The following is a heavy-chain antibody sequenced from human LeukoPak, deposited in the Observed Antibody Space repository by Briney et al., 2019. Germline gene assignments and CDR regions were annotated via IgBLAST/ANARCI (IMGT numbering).Heavy chain of an antibody. J-gene: IGHJ4*01. V-gene: IGHV4-59*01. CDR1: GGSISSYY. D-gene: IGHD2-15*01. Sequence: SETLSLTCTVSGGSISSYYWSWIRQPPGKGLEWIGYIYYSGSTNYNPSLKSRVTISVDTSKNQFSLKLSSVTAADTAVYYCARSGYCSGGSCSKDYWGHGTLVTVSS. CDR2: IYYSGST. CDR3: ARSGYCSGGSCSKDY.